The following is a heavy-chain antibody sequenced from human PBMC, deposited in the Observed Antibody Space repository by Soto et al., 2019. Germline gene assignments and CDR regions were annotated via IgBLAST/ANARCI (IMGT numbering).Heavy chain of an antibody. D-gene: IGHD3-22*01. V-gene: IGHV1-18*01. CDR2: ISAYNGNT. CDR3: ARHGGYYYVPKQNAFNI. Sequence: QVQLVQSGAEVKKPGASVKVSCKASGYTFTSYGITWVRQAPGQGLEWMGWISAYNGNTNYAQKLQGRVIMTADTSTSTAYMELRSLRSGDTAVYYYARHGGYYYVPKQNAFNIWGQGTMVTVSS. J-gene: IGHJ3*02. CDR1: GYTFTSYG.